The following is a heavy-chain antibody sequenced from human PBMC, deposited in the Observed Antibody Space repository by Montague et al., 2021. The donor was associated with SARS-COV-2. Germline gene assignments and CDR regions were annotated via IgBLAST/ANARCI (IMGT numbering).Heavy chain of an antibody. CDR2: IASGGRST. V-gene: IGHV3-23*03. CDR1: GFTFNNYA. CDR3: AKDPVPVAGRYFDY. D-gene: IGHD6-19*01. Sequence: SLRLSCAASGFTFNNYAMNWVRQAPGKGLEWVSVIASGGRSTFYADSVKGRITISRDNSKDTLYLQMYSLRPEDTAIYYCAKDPVPVAGRYFDYWGQGTLVTVSS. J-gene: IGHJ4*02.